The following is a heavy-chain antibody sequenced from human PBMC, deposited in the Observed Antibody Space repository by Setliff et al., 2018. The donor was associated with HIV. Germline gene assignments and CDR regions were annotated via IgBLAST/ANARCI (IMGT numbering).Heavy chain of an antibody. CDR1: GGILSTYA. J-gene: IGHJ4*02. CDR3: ATLAWLEDYFDY. CDR2: IIPLFGRA. Sequence: SVKVSCKASGGILSTYATIWVRQAPGQGLEWLGGIIPLFGRASYAQKFQGRVTITADESTNTAYMDLSSLRSEDTAVYYCATLAWLEDYFDYWGQGTLVTVSS. V-gene: IGHV1-69*13. D-gene: IGHD3-9*01.